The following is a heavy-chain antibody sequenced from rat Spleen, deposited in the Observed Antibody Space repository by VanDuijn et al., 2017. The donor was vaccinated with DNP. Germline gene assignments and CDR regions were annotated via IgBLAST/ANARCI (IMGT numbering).Heavy chain of an antibody. D-gene: IGHD5-1*01. CDR3: ARVQLGYYALDA. V-gene: IGHV5S11*01. CDR2: ISTGGGNT. CDR1: GFTFSNYY. J-gene: IGHJ4*01. Sequence: EVQLVESGGGLVQPGRSMKLSCAASGFTFSNYYMAWVRQAPTKGLEWVASISTGGGNTYLRDSVKGRFTISRDNAKSTLYLQMDSLRSEETATYYCARVQLGYYALDAWGQGTSVTVSS.